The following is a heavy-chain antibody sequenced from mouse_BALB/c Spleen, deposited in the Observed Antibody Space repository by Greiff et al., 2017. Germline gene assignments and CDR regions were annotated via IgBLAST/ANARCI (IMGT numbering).Heavy chain of an antibody. V-gene: IGHV5-6-3*01. CDR3: ARDLLRLRGAMDY. J-gene: IGHJ4*01. Sequence: EVKLVESGGGLVQPGGSLKLSCAASGFTFSSYGMSWVRQTPDKRLELVATINSNGGSTYYPDSVKGRFTISRDNAKNTLYLQMSSLKSEDTAMYYCARDLLRLRGAMDYWGQGTSVTVSS. D-gene: IGHD1-2*01. CDR1: GFTFSSYG. CDR2: INSNGGST.